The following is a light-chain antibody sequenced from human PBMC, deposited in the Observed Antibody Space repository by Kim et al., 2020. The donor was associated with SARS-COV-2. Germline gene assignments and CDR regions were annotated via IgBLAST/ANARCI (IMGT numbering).Light chain of an antibody. Sequence: ASVGDRFTITCRASQAISTALAWYQQKPGKPPKILIYDASTLKSGVPSRFSGSGSGTDFTLTISSLQPEDFATYFCQQFNDYPLTFGGGTKVDIK. J-gene: IGKJ4*01. CDR3: QQFNDYPLT. CDR1: QAISTA. CDR2: DAS. V-gene: IGKV1D-13*01.